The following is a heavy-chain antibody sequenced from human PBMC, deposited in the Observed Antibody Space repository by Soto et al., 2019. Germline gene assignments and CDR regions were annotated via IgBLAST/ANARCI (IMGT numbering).Heavy chain of an antibody. Sequence: PGGSLRLSCAASGFTFSNAWMSWVRQAPGKGLEWVGRIKSKTDGGTTDYAAPVKGRFTISRDDSKNTLYLQMNSLKTEDTAVYYCTTGPYVRGVIIDKYYYYGMDVWGQGTTVTVSS. CDR1: GFTFSNAW. D-gene: IGHD3-10*02. CDR2: IKSKTDGGTT. V-gene: IGHV3-15*01. CDR3: TTGPYVRGVIIDKYYYYGMDV. J-gene: IGHJ6*02.